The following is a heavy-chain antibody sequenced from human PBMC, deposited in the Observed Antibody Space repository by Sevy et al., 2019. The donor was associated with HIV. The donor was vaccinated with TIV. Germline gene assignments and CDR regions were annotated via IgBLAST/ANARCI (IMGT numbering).Heavy chain of an antibody. V-gene: IGHV4-39*01. CDR2: IYYSGSS. CDR3: AGFEYGDYTNLFDP. D-gene: IGHD4-17*01. Sequence: SETLSLTCTVSGGSISSSSYYWGWIRQPPGKGLECIGNIYYSGSSYYNPSLNSRVTISVVTSKNQFSLKLTSVTAADTAVYYCAGFEYGDYTNLFDPWGQGTLVTVSS. CDR1: GGSISSSSYY. J-gene: IGHJ5*02.